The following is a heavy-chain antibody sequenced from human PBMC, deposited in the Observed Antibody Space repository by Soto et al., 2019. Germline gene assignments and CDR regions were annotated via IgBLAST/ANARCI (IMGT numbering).Heavy chain of an antibody. D-gene: IGHD3-16*02. CDR1: GYTFTSFY. Sequence: QVQLVQSGAEVKKPGASVKVSCKASGYTFTSFYLHWVRQAPGHGLEWMAIINPSDGDTRYAQKFQGRVTMTRDTSTSTAYMDLGSLRSEDTSVYYCARDPNDYVWRINRLGAEYFDYWGQGTLVTVDS. CDR3: ARDPNDYVWRINRLGAEYFDY. CDR2: INPSDGDT. V-gene: IGHV1-46*01. J-gene: IGHJ4*02.